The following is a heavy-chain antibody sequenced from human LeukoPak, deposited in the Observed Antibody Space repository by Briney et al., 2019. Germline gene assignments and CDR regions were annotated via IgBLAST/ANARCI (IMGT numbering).Heavy chain of an antibody. CDR1: GFTFDDYA. Sequence: GRSLRLSCAASGFTFDDYAMHWVRQAPGKGLEWVSGISWNSGSIGYADSVKGRFTISRDNAKNSLYLQMNSLRAEDTALYYCAKDNSGIAVAGLGDYFDYWGQGTLVTVSS. J-gene: IGHJ4*02. D-gene: IGHD6-19*01. CDR3: AKDNSGIAVAGLGDYFDY. V-gene: IGHV3-9*01. CDR2: ISWNSGSI.